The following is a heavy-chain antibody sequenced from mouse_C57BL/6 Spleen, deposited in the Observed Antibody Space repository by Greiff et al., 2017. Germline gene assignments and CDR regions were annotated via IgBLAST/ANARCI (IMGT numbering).Heavy chain of an antibody. D-gene: IGHD1-1*01. CDR3: ARDRFITTGDYFDY. J-gene: IGHJ2*01. CDR2: ISDGGSYT. V-gene: IGHV5-4*01. Sequence: EVHLVESGGGLVKPGGSLKLSCAASGFTFSSYAMSWVRQTPEKRLEWVATISDGGSYTYYPDNVKGRFTISRDNAKNNLYLQMSHLKSEDTAMYYCARDRFITTGDYFDYWGQGTTLTVSS. CDR1: GFTFSSYA.